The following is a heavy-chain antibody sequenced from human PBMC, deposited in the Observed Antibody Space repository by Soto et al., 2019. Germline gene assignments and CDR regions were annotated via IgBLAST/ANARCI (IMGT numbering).Heavy chain of an antibody. Sequence: EVQLVESGGGLVQPGGSLRLSCAASGCTVSSNYMSWVRQAPGKGLEWVSVIYSGGSTYYADSVKGRFTISRHNSKNTLYLQMNSLRAEDTAVYYCARSTVTTWGFNWFDPWGQGTLVTVSS. CDR3: ARSTVTTWGFNWFDP. V-gene: IGHV3-53*04. CDR1: GCTVSSNY. CDR2: IYSGGST. J-gene: IGHJ5*02. D-gene: IGHD4-17*01.